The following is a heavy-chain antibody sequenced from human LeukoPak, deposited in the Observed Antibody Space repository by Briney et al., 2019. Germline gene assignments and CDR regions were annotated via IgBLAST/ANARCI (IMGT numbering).Heavy chain of an antibody. Sequence: GGSLRLSCAASGFTFSSYAMHWVRQAPGKGLEWVAVISYDGSNKYYADSVKGRFTISRGNSKNTLYLQMNSLRAEDTAVYYCAKDMHDFWSGYQLVDYWGQGTLVTVSS. J-gene: IGHJ4*02. D-gene: IGHD3-3*01. CDR2: ISYDGSNK. V-gene: IGHV3-30*04. CDR1: GFTFSSYA. CDR3: AKDMHDFWSGYQLVDY.